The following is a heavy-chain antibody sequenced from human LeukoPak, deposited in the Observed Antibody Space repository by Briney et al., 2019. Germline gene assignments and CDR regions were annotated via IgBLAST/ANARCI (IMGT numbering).Heavy chain of an antibody. Sequence: GGSLRLSCAASGFTFSSYSMNWVRQAPGKGLEWVSYISSSSSTINYADSVKGRFTISRDNAKNSLYLQMNSLRAEDTAVYYCTRVPTTYGMDVWGQGTTVPVPS. CDR2: ISSSSSTI. V-gene: IGHV3-48*01. D-gene: IGHD4-17*01. CDR3: TRVPTTYGMDV. CDR1: GFTFSSYS. J-gene: IGHJ6*02.